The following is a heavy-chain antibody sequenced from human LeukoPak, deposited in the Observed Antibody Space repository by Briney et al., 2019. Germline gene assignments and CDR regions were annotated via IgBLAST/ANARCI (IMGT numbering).Heavy chain of an antibody. CDR1: GFTFSSYA. V-gene: IGHV3-30-3*01. D-gene: IGHD3-10*01. Sequence: PGGSLRLSCAASGFTFSSYAMHWVRQAPGKGLEWVAVISYDGSNKYYADSVKGRFTISRDNSKNTLYLQMNSLRAEDTAVYYCAREKDVVRGWGQGTVATVSS. J-gene: IGHJ4*02. CDR2: ISYDGSNK. CDR3: AREKDVVRG.